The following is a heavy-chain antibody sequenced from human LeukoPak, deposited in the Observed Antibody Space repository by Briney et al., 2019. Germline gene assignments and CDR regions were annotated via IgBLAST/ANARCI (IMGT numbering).Heavy chain of an antibody. J-gene: IGHJ1*01. CDR2: ISGSGGST. CDR1: GFTFSSYA. Sequence: PGGSLRLSCAASGFTFSSYAMSWVRQAPGKGLEWVSAISGSGGSTYYADSVKGRFTISRDNSKNTLYLQMNSLRAEDTAVYYCAKEALRHYYDSSGYSYFQHWGQGTLVTVSS. D-gene: IGHD3-22*01. V-gene: IGHV3-23*01. CDR3: AKEALRHYYDSSGYSYFQH.